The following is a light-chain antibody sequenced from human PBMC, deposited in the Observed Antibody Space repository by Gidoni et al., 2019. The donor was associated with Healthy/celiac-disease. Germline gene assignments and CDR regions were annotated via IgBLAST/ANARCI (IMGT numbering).Light chain of an antibody. Sequence: DIQMTQSPSTLSASVGDRVTIPCRARQSISRWLAWYQQKPGKAPKLLIYDASSLESGFPSRFSGSGAGTEFTLTISRRQPDDFATYYWQHDNSYPYTFGEGTKLEIK. CDR1: QSISRW. CDR2: DAS. J-gene: IGKJ2*01. CDR3: QHDNSYPYT. V-gene: IGKV1-5*01.